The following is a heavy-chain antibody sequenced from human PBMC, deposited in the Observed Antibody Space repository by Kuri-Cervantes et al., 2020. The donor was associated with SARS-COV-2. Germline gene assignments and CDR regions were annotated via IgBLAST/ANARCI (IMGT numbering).Heavy chain of an antibody. CDR1: GFTFSSYW. D-gene: IGHD6-6*01. V-gene: IGHV3-7*03. J-gene: IGHJ1*01. Sequence: GESLKISCAASGFTFSSYWMSWVRQAPGKGLEWVANIKQDGSEKYYVDSVKGRFTISRDNAKNSLYLQMNSLRADDTAIYYCAKDPFGSSSAEYFQYWGPGTLVTVSS. CDR3: AKDPFGSSSAEYFQY. CDR2: IKQDGSEK.